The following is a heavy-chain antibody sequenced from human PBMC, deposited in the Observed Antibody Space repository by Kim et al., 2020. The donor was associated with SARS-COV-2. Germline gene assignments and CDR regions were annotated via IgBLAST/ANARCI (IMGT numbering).Heavy chain of an antibody. CDR3: ARNKDSGFDY. V-gene: IGHV1-46*01. J-gene: IGHJ4*02. CDR2: ST. Sequence: STSSAQKFQGRVTMTRDTSTSTVFMELSSLRSEDTAVYYCARNKDSGFDYWGQGTLVTVSS. D-gene: IGHD1-26*01.